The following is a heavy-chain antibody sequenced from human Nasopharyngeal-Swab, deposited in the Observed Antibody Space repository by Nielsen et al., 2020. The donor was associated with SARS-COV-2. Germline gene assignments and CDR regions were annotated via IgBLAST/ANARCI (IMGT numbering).Heavy chain of an antibody. D-gene: IGHD1-26*01. CDR3: ARTDVGSNGAFDI. J-gene: IGHJ3*02. Sequence: WVRQAPGQGLEGLGIINPSAGSTSFAQKFQGRATITRDTPTTTVYMEVTSLRSEDTAVNYCARTDVGSNGAFDIWGQGTLVTVSS. V-gene: IGHV1-46*01. CDR2: INPSAGST.